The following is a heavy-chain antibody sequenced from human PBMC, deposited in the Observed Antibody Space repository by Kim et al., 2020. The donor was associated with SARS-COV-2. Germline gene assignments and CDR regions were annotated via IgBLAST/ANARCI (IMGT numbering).Heavy chain of an antibody. D-gene: IGHD3-22*01. CDR2: MNPNSGNT. J-gene: IGHJ6*02. V-gene: IGHV1-8*01. Sequence: ASVKVSCKASGYTFTSYDINWVRQATGQGLEWMGWMNPNSGNTGYAQKFQGRVTMTRNTSISTAYMELSSLRSEDTAVYYCARAPRGYYDSSGYYQNYYYYGMDVWGQGTTVTVSS. CDR3: ARAPRGYYDSSGYYQNYYYYGMDV. CDR1: GYTFTSYD.